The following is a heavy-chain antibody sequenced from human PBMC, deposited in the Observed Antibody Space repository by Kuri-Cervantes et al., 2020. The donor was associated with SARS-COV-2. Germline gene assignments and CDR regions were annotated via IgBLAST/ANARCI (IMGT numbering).Heavy chain of an antibody. D-gene: IGHD3-22*01. V-gene: IGHV1-18*01. CDR2: ISGYNGNK. J-gene: IGHJ5*02. Sequence: AAVQVSCKASGYTFTSYGISWVRQAPGQGREWRGWISGYNGNKNYAQKLQRRVTMTTDTYTSTAYMELRSLRSDETSVYYCARDRGGSGYYYHWGQGTLVTVSS. CDR1: GYTFTSYG. CDR3: ARDRGGSGYYYH.